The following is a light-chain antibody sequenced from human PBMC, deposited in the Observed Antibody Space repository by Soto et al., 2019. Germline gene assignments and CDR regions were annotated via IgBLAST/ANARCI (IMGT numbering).Light chain of an antibody. J-gene: IGKJ4*01. CDR1: QSVSSY. Sequence: EIVLTQSPATLSLSPGERATLSCRASQSVSSYLAWYQQKPGQAPRLLIYDASNRATSIPARFSGSGSRTDFTLTISSLEPEDFAVYYCQQRSNWPLTFGGGTKVEIK. V-gene: IGKV3-11*01. CDR3: QQRSNWPLT. CDR2: DAS.